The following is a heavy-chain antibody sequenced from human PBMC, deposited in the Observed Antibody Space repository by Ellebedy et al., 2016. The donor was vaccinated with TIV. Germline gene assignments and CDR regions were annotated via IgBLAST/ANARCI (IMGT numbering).Heavy chain of an antibody. CDR1: GFTFSDYY. Sequence: GGSLRLXCAASGFTFSDYYMSWIRQAPGKGLEWVSYISSSGSTIYYADSVKGRFTISRDNAKNSLYLQMNSLRAEDTAVYYCAKDYDILTGGIDYWGQGTLVTVSS. D-gene: IGHD3-9*01. CDR3: AKDYDILTGGIDY. J-gene: IGHJ4*02. CDR2: ISSSGSTI. V-gene: IGHV3-11*04.